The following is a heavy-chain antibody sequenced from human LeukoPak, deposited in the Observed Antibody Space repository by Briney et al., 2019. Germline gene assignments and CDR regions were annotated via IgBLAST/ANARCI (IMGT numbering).Heavy chain of an antibody. J-gene: IGHJ4*02. V-gene: IGHV4-59*01. Sequence: PSETLSLTCTVSDGSINDYFWSWIRQPPGKGLEYLGYVYFIGSAYYNPSLKSRVTISIDTSKNQFSLRLTSVTAADTARYYCARGGRHCSGGSCYLLDYWGQGTLVTVSS. CDR2: VYFIGSA. CDR3: ARGGRHCSGGSCYLLDY. CDR1: DGSINDYF. D-gene: IGHD2-15*01.